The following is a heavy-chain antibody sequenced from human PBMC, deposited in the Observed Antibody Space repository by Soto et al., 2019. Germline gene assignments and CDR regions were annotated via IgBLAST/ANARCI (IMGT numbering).Heavy chain of an antibody. J-gene: IGHJ4*02. CDR1: GFTFRSYA. D-gene: IGHD5-18*01. CDR3: AGPGYSSQDY. CDR2: ISGTGGTT. Sequence: PGGSLRLSCAASGFTFRSYAMSWVRQAPGKGLEWVSVISGTGGTTYYADSVKGRFTISRDNSKSTLYLQMYSLRTDGTAVYYCAGPGYSSQDYWGQGALVTVSS. V-gene: IGHV3-23*01.